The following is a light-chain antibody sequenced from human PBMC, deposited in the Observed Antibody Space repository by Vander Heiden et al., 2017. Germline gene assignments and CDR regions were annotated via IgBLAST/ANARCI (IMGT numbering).Light chain of an antibody. J-gene: IGLJ2*01. CDR3: QVWDSSSDLYVV. CDR2: EDS. V-gene: IGLV3-21*02. Sequence: SYVLTQSPSVSVAPGQTARITCGGNNIGSKSVHWYQQKPGQAPVVIGYEDSERPSGIPERFSGSNSGNSATLTISKVDAGDEADYYCQVWDSSSDLYVVFGGGTKLTVL. CDR1: NIGSKS.